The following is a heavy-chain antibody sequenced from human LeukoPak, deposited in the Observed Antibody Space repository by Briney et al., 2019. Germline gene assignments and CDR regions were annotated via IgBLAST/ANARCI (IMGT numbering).Heavy chain of an antibody. V-gene: IGHV3-30-3*01. CDR1: GFTFSSYA. CDR2: ISYDGSNK. CDR3: ARDRAGLDY. J-gene: IGHJ4*02. D-gene: IGHD3-10*01. Sequence: GGSLRLSCAASGFTFSSYAMHWARQAPGKGLEWVAVISYDGSNKYYADSVKGRFTISRDNSKNTLYLQMNSLRAEDTAVYYCARDRAGLDYWGQGTLVTVSS.